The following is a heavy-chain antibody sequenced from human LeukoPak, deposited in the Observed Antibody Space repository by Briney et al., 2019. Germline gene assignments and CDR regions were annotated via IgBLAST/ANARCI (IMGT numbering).Heavy chain of an antibody. CDR2: ISSSSSYI. Sequence: GGSLRLSCAASGFTFSSYSMNWVRQAPGKGLEWVSSISSSSSYIYYADPVKGRFTISRDNAKNSLYLQMNSLRAEDTAVYYCARAKRSRARGYSYGYKDYWGQGTLVTVSS. J-gene: IGHJ4*02. V-gene: IGHV3-21*01. CDR3: ARAKRSRARGYSYGYKDY. D-gene: IGHD5-18*01. CDR1: GFTFSSYS.